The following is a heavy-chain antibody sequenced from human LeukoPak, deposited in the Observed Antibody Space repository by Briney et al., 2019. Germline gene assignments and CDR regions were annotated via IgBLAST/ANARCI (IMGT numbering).Heavy chain of an antibody. CDR1: GGSISSSSYY. V-gene: IGHV4-61*02. CDR3: ARGYSYGFNYFDY. CDR2: IYTSGST. Sequence: SETLSLTCTVSGGSISSSSYYWGWIRQPPGKGLEWIGRIYTSGSTNYNPSLKSRVTISVDTSKNQFSLKLSSVTAADTAVYYCARGYSYGFNYFDYWGQGTLVTVSS. D-gene: IGHD5-18*01. J-gene: IGHJ4*02.